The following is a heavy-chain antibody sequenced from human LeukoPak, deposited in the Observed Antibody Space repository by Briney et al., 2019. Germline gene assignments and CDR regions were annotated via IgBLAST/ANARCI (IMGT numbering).Heavy chain of an antibody. Sequence: SVKVSCKASGGTYSSYAISWGRQARGQGLEWLGGIIPIFGTANSAQKFQGRVTITADESTSTDYMELSSLRSEDTAVYYCAREGGGCSSTSCYADPRYNWFDPWGQGTLVTVSS. V-gene: IGHV1-69*13. CDR2: IIPIFGTA. D-gene: IGHD2-2*01. J-gene: IGHJ5*02. CDR3: AREGGGCSSTSCYADPRYNWFDP. CDR1: GGTYSSYA.